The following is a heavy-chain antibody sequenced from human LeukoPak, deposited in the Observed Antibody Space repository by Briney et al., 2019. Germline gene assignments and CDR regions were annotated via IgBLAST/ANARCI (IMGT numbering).Heavy chain of an antibody. CDR1: GFTVSSNY. CDR2: IYSGGST. J-gene: IGHJ3*02. V-gene: IGHV3-53*01. Sequence: GGSLRLSCAASGFTVSSNYMSWVRQAPGKGLEWVSVIYSGGSTYYADSVKGRFTISRDNSKNTLYLQMNSLRAEDTAVYYCARAGITMVRGRGAFDTWGQGTMVTVSS. CDR3: ARAGITMVRGRGAFDT. D-gene: IGHD3-10*01.